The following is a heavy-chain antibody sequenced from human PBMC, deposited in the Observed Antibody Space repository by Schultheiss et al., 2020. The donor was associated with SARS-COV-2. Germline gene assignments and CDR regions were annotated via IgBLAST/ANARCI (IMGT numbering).Heavy chain of an antibody. D-gene: IGHD5-18*01. J-gene: IGHJ4*02. Sequence: SETLSLTCAVYGGSFSGYYWNWIRQPPGKGLEWIGEINHSGSTNYNPSLKSRVTISVDTSENQFSLKLSSVTAADTAVYYCARDGVQLWSRPFDYWGQGTLVTVSS. CDR3: ARDGVQLWSRPFDY. CDR1: GGSFSGYY. V-gene: IGHV4-34*01. CDR2: INHSGST.